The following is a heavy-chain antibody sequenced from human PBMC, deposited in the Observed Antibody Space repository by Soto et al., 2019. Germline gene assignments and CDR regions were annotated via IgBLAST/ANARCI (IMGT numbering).Heavy chain of an antibody. V-gene: IGHV3-23*01. D-gene: IGHD5-12*01. CDR3: AKPRTPNIVATIFAGERGGYFDY. CDR1: GFTFSSYA. Sequence: PGGSLRLSCAASGFTFSSYAMSWVRQAPGKGLEWVSAISGSGGSTYYADSVKGRFTISRDNSKNTLYLQMNSLRAEDTAVYYCAKPRTPNIVATIFAGERGGYFDYWGQGTLVTVSS. CDR2: ISGSGGST. J-gene: IGHJ4*02.